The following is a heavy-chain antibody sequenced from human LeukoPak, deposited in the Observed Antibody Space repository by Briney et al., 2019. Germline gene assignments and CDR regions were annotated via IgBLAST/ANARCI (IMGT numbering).Heavy chain of an antibody. V-gene: IGHV1-2*06. CDR2: INPNSGGT. D-gene: IGHD3-22*01. Sequence: ASVKVSCKASGYTFTGYYMHWVRQAPGQGLEWMGRINPNSGGTNYAQKFQGRVTMTRDTSISTAYMELSRLRSDDTAVYYRARDLVQRGNYYDSSGPLDYWGQGTLVTVSS. CDR3: ARDLVQRGNYYDSSGPLDY. J-gene: IGHJ4*02. CDR1: GYTFTGYY.